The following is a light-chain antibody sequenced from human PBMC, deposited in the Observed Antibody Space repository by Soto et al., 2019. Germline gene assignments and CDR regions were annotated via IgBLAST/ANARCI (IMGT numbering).Light chain of an antibody. J-gene: IGKJ1*01. V-gene: IGKV3-20*01. Sequence: IVLTQSPGTLSLSPGERATLSCRASQTGSNSYLAWYQQKSGQAPRLLIYGVSTRATGIPDRFSGSGSATEFALTISRLEPEDVAVYFCQHYGYPQWTFGPGTKVEIK. CDR3: QHYGYPQWT. CDR2: GVS. CDR1: QTGSNSY.